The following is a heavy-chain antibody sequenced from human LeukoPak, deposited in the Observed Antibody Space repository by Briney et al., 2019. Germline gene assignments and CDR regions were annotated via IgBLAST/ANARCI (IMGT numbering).Heavy chain of an antibody. Sequence: GGSLRLSCAASGFTFSSYDMHWVRQAPGKGLEWVAFIRYDGSNKYYADSVKGRFTISRDNSKNTLYLQMNSLRGEDTAVYQCAKVDFWSGTPDYWGQGTLVTISS. CDR2: IRYDGSNK. CDR1: GFTFSSYD. J-gene: IGHJ4*02. CDR3: AKVDFWSGTPDY. D-gene: IGHD3-3*01. V-gene: IGHV3-30*02.